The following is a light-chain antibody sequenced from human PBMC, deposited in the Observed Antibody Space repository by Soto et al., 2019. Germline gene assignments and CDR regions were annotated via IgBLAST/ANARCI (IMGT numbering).Light chain of an antibody. CDR1: TGAVTSGHY. J-gene: IGLJ3*02. V-gene: IGLV7-46*01. Sequence: QAVVTQEPSLTVSPGGTVTLTCGSSTGAVTSGHYPFWFQQKPGQAPRTLIYHTSSKHSWTPARFSGSLLGGKAALTLSGAQPDDEADDYGFLSYSGAKVFGGGTKLTVL. CDR3: FLSYSGAKV. CDR2: HTS.